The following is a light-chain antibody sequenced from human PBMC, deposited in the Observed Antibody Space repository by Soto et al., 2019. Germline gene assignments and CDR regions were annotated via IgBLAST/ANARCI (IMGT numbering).Light chain of an antibody. CDR1: QSISNY. CDR2: AAS. Sequence: DIQMTQSPSSLSASVGDRVTITCRASQSISNYLNWYQQKPGKAPQLLIYAASTLQSGVPSRFSGSGSGTDFTLTISSLQPEDFATYYCQQSYITPQTFGQGTKVEIK. J-gene: IGKJ1*01. CDR3: QQSYITPQT. V-gene: IGKV1-39*01.